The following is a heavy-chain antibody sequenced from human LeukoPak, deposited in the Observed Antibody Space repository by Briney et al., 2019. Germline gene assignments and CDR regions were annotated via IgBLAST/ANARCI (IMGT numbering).Heavy chain of an antibody. D-gene: IGHD2-2*01. CDR2: ISYSANS. V-gene: IGHV4-39*01. Sequence: SETLSLTCTVSGDSVSSGGHYWVWVRQPPGMGLEWLGAISYSANSYYSPSHKSRVTISIDMSKNQFSLRLSSVTAADTAFYYCASQCSSISCPIDYWGQGNLVTVSS. J-gene: IGHJ4*02. CDR3: ASQCSSISCPIDY. CDR1: GDSVSSGGHY.